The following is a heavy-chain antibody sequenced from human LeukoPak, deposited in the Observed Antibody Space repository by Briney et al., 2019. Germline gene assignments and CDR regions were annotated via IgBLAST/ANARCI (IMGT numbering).Heavy chain of an antibody. J-gene: IGHJ3*02. CDR3: ARHCCSGPAKRVFDI. Sequence: SETLSLTCAVSGGSISSSNWWSWVRQPPGKGLEWIGTISYSGNTDYNPSLRSRVTVSVDTSNNQFSLRLGSVTAADTAVYHCARHCCSGPAKRVFDIWGQGTMVTVSS. V-gene: IGHV4-4*02. CDR2: ISYSGNT. CDR1: GGSISSSNW. D-gene: IGHD2-15*01.